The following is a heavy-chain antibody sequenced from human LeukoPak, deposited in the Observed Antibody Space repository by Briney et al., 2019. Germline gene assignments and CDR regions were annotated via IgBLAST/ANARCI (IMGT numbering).Heavy chain of an antibody. Sequence: GRSLRLSCAASGFTFSSYGLHWVRQAPGKGLEWVAVIWYDGSNKYYADSVKGRFTISRDNTKNTLYLQMNCLRAEDTAVYYCAKKGSGWFFDYWGQGTLVTVSS. CDR1: GFTFSSYG. CDR3: AKKGSGWFFDY. CDR2: IWYDGSNK. J-gene: IGHJ4*02. V-gene: IGHV3-33*06. D-gene: IGHD6-19*01.